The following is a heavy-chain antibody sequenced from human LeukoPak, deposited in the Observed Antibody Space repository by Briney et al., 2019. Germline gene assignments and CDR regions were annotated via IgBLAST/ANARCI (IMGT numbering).Heavy chain of an antibody. CDR3: ARNQAMIVVGVFDY. Sequence: PGGSLRLSCAASGFTFSSYAMSWVRQAPGKGLEWVSSISSSSSYIYYADSVKGRFTISRDNAKNSLYLQMNSLRAEDTAVYYCARNQAMIVVGVFDYWGQGTLVTVSS. CDR2: ISSSSSYI. D-gene: IGHD3-22*01. J-gene: IGHJ4*02. V-gene: IGHV3-21*01. CDR1: GFTFSSYA.